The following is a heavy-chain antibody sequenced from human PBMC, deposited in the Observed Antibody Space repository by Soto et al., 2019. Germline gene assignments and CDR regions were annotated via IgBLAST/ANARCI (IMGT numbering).Heavy chain of an antibody. J-gene: IGHJ4*02. CDR1: GFTFENVS. CDR3: SKDLPSIPAGGFDY. V-gene: IGHV3-9*01. CDR2: ISRNSRNI. Sequence: SLTLSCAAPGFTFENVSRRWVRQTPGKGLEWVSGISRNSRNIHYADSVKGRFTISRDNAKSSLSLHMNSLRAEDTAFYCCSKDLPSIPAGGFDYWGQGALVTVSS. D-gene: IGHD2-21*01.